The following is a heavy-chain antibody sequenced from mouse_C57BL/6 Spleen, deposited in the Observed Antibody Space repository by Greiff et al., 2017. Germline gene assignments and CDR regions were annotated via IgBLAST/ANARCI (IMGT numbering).Heavy chain of an antibody. CDR2: INPNNGGT. D-gene: IGHD1-1*01. CDR3: AWGYYGGFAY. V-gene: IGHV1-26*01. J-gene: IGHJ3*01. CDR1: GYTFTDYY. Sequence: VQLQQSGPELVKPGASVKISCKASGYTFTDYYMNWVKQSHGKSLEWIGDINPNNGGTSYNQKFKGKATLTVDKSSSTAYMELRSLTSEDSAVYYCAWGYYGGFAYWGQGTLVTVSA.